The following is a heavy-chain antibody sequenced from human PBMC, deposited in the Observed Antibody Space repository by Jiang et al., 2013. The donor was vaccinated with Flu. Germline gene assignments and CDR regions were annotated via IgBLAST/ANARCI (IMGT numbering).Heavy chain of an antibody. Sequence: LKSRVTISVDTSKNQFSLKLSSVTAADTAVYYCAREDYGDYLYYFDYWGQGTLVTVSS. D-gene: IGHD4-17*01. CDR3: AREDYGDYLYYFDY. J-gene: IGHJ4*02. V-gene: IGHV4-59*01.